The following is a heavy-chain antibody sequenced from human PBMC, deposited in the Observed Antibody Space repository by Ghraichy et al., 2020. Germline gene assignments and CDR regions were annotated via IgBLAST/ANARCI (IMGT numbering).Heavy chain of an antibody. D-gene: IGHD3-22*01. CDR3: ARDYDYYDSSGYWYGMDV. CDR1: GYTFTGYY. J-gene: IGHJ6*02. Sequence: ASVKVSCKASGYTFTGYYMHWVRQAPGQGLEWMGWINPNSGGTNYAQKFQGRVTMTRDTSISTAYMELSRLRSDDTAVYYCARDYDYYDSSGYWYGMDVWGQGTTVTVSS. V-gene: IGHV1-2*02. CDR2: INPNSGGT.